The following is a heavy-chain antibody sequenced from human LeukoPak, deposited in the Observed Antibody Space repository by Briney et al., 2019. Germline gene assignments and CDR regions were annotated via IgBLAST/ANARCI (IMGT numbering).Heavy chain of an antibody. D-gene: IGHD3-22*01. J-gene: IGHJ4*02. CDR1: GFTFSSYS. CDR3: ARRRYDSSGYGVDY. Sequence: GSLRLSCAASGFTFSSYSMNWVRQAPGKGLEWSGEINHSGSTNYNPSLKSRVTISVDTSKNQFSLKLSSVTAADTAVYYCARRRYDSSGYGVDYWGQGTLVTVSS. CDR2: INHSGST. V-gene: IGHV4-34*01.